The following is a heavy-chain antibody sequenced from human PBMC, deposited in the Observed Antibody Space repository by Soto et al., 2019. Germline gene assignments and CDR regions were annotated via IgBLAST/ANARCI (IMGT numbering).Heavy chain of an antibody. D-gene: IGHD2-8*02. CDR3: AGDQVVYGGKIDY. J-gene: IGHJ4*02. V-gene: IGHV3-66*01. Sequence: EVQLVESGGGLVQPGGSLRLSCAASGFTVSDNHMTWVRQAPGKGLEWLSVIYSGGTTYYADSVKGRFTISRDKSKNTLYLQMNGLGAEDTAVYYCAGDQVVYGGKIDYWGQGTLVTVSS. CDR2: IYSGGTT. CDR1: GFTVSDNH.